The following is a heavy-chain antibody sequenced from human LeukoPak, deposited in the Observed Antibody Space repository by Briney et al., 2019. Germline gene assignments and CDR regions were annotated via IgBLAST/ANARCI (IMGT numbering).Heavy chain of an antibody. CDR3: AKQRNDYWSGYLDH. CDR1: GFTFDDYA. CDR2: ISWDGGST. V-gene: IGHV3-43*01. J-gene: IGHJ4*02. Sequence: GRSLRLSCAASGFTFDDYAMHWVRQAPGKGLEWVSLISWDGGSTVYADSVKGRFTISRDNSKDSLYLEMSSLKTEDTALYYCAKQRNDYWSGYLDHWGQGTLVTISS. D-gene: IGHD3-3*01.